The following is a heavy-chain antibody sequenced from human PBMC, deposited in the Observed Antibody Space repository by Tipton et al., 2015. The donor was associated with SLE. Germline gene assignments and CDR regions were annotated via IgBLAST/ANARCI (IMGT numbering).Heavy chain of an antibody. CDR2: IYTSGST. CDR1: GGSISSGSYY. CDR3: ARDRYYYMDV. J-gene: IGHJ6*03. Sequence: TLSLTCTVSGGSISSGSYYWSWIRQPAGKGLEWIGRIYTSGSTNYNPSLKSRVTISVDTSRNQFSLKLSFVTAADTAVYYCARDRYYYMDVWGKGTTVTVSS. V-gene: IGHV4-61*02.